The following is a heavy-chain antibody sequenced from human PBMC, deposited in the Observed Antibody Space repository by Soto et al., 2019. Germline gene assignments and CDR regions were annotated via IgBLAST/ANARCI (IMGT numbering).Heavy chain of an antibody. J-gene: IGHJ4*02. CDR1: GYTFTSYG. CDR3: ARWGCSGGSCYFLDY. D-gene: IGHD2-15*01. V-gene: IGHV1-18*01. CDR2: ISAYNGNT. Sequence: QVQLVQSGAEVKKPGASVKVSCKASGYTFTSYGISWVRQAPGQGLEWMGWISAYNGNTNYAQKLQGRATMTTDTYTSTAYMELRSLRCDDTAVYYCARWGCSGGSCYFLDYWGQGTLVAVSS.